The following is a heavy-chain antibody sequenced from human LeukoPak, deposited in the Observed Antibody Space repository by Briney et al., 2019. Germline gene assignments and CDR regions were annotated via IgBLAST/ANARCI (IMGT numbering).Heavy chain of an antibody. CDR2: IKQDGSEK. Sequence: PGGSLRLSCAVSGFTFSSYWMTWVRQAPGKGLEWVANIKQDGSEKYYVDSVKGRFTISRDNAKNSLYPQMNSLRAEDTAVYYCARDSLQATATSNWFDPWGQGTLVTVSS. D-gene: IGHD2-15*01. J-gene: IGHJ5*02. CDR3: ARDSLQATATSNWFDP. V-gene: IGHV3-7*01. CDR1: GFTFSSYW.